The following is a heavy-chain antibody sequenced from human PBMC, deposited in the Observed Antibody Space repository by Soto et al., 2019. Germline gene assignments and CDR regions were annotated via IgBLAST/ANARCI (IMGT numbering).Heavy chain of an antibody. CDR3: ARQIGHYGLDV. V-gene: IGHV5-51*01. J-gene: IGHJ6*02. CDR1: VDSFTNYW. Sequence: GESLKISFKVSVDSFTNYWIAWVPQTPGKGLEWMGIIHPGDSESRYSPSFQGQVTISADKSITTAYLQWSSLKASDTAMYYCARQIGHYGLDVWGQGTTVTVSS. CDR2: IHPGDSES.